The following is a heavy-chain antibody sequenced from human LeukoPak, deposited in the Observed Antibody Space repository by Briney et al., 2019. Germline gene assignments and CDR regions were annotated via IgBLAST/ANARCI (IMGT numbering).Heavy chain of an antibody. D-gene: IGHD3-10*01. CDR2: IIPIFGTA. J-gene: IGHJ5*02. V-gene: IGHV1-69*01. Sequence: ASVKVSCKASGATFSSYAISWVRQAPGQGLEWMGGIIPIFGTANYAQKFQGRVTITADESTSTAYMELSSLRSEDTAVYYCARSPMGSGSANWFDPWGQGTLVTVSS. CDR3: ARSPMGSGSANWFDP. CDR1: GATFSSYA.